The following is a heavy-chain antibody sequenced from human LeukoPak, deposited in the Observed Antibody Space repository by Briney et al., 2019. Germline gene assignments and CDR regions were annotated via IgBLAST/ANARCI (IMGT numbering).Heavy chain of an antibody. CDR3: ERWSGASVRHPIHHIAY. V-gene: IGHV4-38-2*01. J-gene: IGHJ4*02. D-gene: IGHD1-14*01. CDR1: GYSICSGYY. CDR2: IYHSGST. Sequence: PSETLSLTSAVSGYSICSGYYWRWIPQPPGKGLEWIGTIYHSGSTYKNPSLESRFTISLDTSKNQFSLKLISVTAADTAMYYCERWSGASVRHPIHHIAYWGQGTLVAVSS.